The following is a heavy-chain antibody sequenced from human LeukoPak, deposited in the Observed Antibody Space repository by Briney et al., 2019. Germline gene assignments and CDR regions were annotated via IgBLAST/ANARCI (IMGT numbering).Heavy chain of an antibody. CDR2: ISDIGDRT. Sequence: PGGSLRLSCVASGFTFSNYAMSWVRQAPGRGLEWVSSISDIGDRTYYADSVQGRFTISRDNSKNTLYLQMNSLRAEDTAVYYCARDLAAGTGDYWGQGTLVTVSS. D-gene: IGHD6-19*01. V-gene: IGHV3-23*01. J-gene: IGHJ4*02. CDR3: ARDLAAGTGDY. CDR1: GFTFSNYA.